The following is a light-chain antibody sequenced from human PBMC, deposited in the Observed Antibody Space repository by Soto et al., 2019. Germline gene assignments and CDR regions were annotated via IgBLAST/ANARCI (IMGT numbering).Light chain of an antibody. V-gene: IGKV3-15*01. CDR1: QSVSSN. CDR3: QQYNNWPPWT. Sequence: EIVMTQSPATLSVSPGERATLSCRASQSVSSNLAWYQQKPGQAPRLLIYGASTRATGIPARFSGSGSGTEFTHTISSLQSEDFAVYYCQQYNNWPPWTFGQGNKVEIK. CDR2: GAS. J-gene: IGKJ1*01.